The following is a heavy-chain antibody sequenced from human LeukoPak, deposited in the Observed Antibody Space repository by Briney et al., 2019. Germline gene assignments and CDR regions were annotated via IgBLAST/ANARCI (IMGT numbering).Heavy chain of an antibody. CDR2: IIPIFGTA. J-gene: IGHJ4*02. V-gene: IGHV1-69*13. D-gene: IGHD6-19*01. CDR1: GGTFSSYA. Sequence: SVKVSCKASGGTFSSYAIGWVRQAPGQGLEWMGGIIPIFGTANYAQKFQGRVTITADESTSTAYMELSSLRSEDTAVYYCARVGSGLIAVAGRETDYWGQGTLVTVSS. CDR3: ARVGSGLIAVAGRETDY.